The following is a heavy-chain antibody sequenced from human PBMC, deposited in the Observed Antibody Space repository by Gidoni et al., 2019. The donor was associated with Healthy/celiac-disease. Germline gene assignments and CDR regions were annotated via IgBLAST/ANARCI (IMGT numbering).Heavy chain of an antibody. CDR2: ISSSSSYI. J-gene: IGHJ4*02. CDR3: ARSNFWSGYFDFDY. V-gene: IGHV3-21*01. CDR1: GFTSSSYS. D-gene: IGHD3-3*01. Sequence: EVQLVESGGGRVKPGGSRRLSCAASGFTSSSYSMNWVRQAPGKGLEWVSSISSSSSYIYYADSVKGRFTISRDNAKNSLYLQMNSLRAEDTAVYYCARSNFWSGYFDFDYWDQGTLVTVSS.